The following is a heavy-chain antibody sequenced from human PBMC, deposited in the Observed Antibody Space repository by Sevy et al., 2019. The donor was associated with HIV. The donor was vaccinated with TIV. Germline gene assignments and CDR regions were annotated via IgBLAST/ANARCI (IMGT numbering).Heavy chain of an antibody. CDR3: ARSWEQQLHDAFDI. CDR1: GFTFSSYS. D-gene: IGHD6-13*01. J-gene: IGHJ3*02. CDR2: ITSRSSYI. Sequence: GGSLRLSCAASGFTFSSYSMNWVRQAPGKGLEWVSSITSRSSYIYYADSVKGRFNNSRDNANNSLYLQMNSLRAEDKAVYYCARSWEQQLHDAFDIWGQGTMVTVSS. V-gene: IGHV3-21*01.